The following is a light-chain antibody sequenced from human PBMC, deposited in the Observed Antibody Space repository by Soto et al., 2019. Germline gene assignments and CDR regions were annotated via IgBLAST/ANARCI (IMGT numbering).Light chain of an antibody. J-gene: IGKJ4*01. CDR3: QPRSKGLT. CDR2: DAS. Sequence: EIVLTQSPATLSLSPGERATLSCRASQSVSSYLAWYQQKPGQAPRLLIYDASNRATGIPARFSGSGSGTDFTLTISSLEPEDFAVYYCQPRSKGLTFGGGTQVEIQ. CDR1: QSVSSY. V-gene: IGKV3-11*01.